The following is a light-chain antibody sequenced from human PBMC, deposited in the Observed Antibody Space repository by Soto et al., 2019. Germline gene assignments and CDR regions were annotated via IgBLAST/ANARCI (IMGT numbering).Light chain of an antibody. Sequence: EIVLTQSPDTLSLSPGERATLSCSASQSVGSVYLAWYQQKPGQAPRLLIHGASNRALGIPDRFSGSGSGTDFTLTISGLEPEDFAVYYCQQYGSSPRTFGQGTKVDIK. CDR1: QSVGSVY. CDR2: GAS. J-gene: IGKJ1*01. V-gene: IGKV3-20*01. CDR3: QQYGSSPRT.